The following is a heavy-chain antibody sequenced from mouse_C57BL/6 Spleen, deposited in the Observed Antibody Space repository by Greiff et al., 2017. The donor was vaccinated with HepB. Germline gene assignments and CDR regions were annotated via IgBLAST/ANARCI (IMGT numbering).Heavy chain of an antibody. CDR3: ARYGNYGEDAMDY. CDR1: GYTFTSYW. D-gene: IGHD2-10*02. Sequence: QVQLQQPGAELVKPGASVKLSCKASGYTFTSYWMHWVKQRPGQGLEWIGMIHPNSGSTNYNEKFKSKATLTVDKSSSTAYMQLSSLTSEDSAVYYCARYGNYGEDAMDYWGQGTSVTVSS. CDR2: IHPNSGST. J-gene: IGHJ4*01. V-gene: IGHV1-64*01.